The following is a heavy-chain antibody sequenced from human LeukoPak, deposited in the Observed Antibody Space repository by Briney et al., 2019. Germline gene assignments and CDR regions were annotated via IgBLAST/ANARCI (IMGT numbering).Heavy chain of an antibody. V-gene: IGHV4-34*01. J-gene: IGHJ6*03. Sequence: SETLSLTCAVYGGSFSGYYWSWIRQPPGKGLEWIGEINHSGSTNYNPSLKSRVTISVDTSKNQFSLKLSSVTAADTAVYYCARGGGNYAYYYYYMDVWGKGTRVTVSS. CDR3: ARGGGNYAYYYYYMDV. CDR1: GGSFSGYY. D-gene: IGHD1-7*01. CDR2: INHSGST.